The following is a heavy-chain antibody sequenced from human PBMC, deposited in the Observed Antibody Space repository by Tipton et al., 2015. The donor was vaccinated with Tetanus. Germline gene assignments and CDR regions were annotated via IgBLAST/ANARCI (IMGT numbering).Heavy chain of an antibody. Sequence: SLRLSCAASGFTLRTYSMNWVRQAPGKGLEWISYISTTGNTIYYADSVKGRFTISRDNGENLLYLQMSRLRREDTAVYYCASSTVTRWGPGTLVTVSS. CDR1: GFTLRTYS. J-gene: IGHJ4*02. CDR2: ISTTGNTI. V-gene: IGHV3-48*01. D-gene: IGHD4-17*01. CDR3: ASSTVTR.